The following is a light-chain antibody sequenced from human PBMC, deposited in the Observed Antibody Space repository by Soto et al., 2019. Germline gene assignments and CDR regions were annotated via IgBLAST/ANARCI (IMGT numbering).Light chain of an antibody. CDR3: AAWDDSLNGVV. V-gene: IGLV1-44*01. Sequence: QSVLTQPPSASGTPEQRVTISCSGTRSNIGSNTLNWYQQLPGTAPKLLIYSNNQRPSGVPDRFSGSKSGTSASLAISGLQSEDEADYYCAAWDDSLNGVVFGGGTKLTVL. CDR2: SNN. CDR1: RSNIGSNT. J-gene: IGLJ2*01.